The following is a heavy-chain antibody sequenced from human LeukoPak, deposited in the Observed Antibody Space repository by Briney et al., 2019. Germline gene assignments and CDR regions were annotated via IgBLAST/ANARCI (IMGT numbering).Heavy chain of an antibody. CDR2: ISSSGSTI. J-gene: IGHJ6*04. CDR1: GFTFSSYE. D-gene: IGHD3-9*01. CDR3: ARDLFFVGERYFDWSGNYYGMDV. Sequence: PGGSLRLSCAASGFTFSSYEMNWVRQAPGKGLEWVSYISSSGSTIYYADSVKGRFTICRDNARNSLYLQMNSLRAEDTAVYYCARDLFFVGERYFDWSGNYYGMDVWGKGTTVTVSS. V-gene: IGHV3-48*03.